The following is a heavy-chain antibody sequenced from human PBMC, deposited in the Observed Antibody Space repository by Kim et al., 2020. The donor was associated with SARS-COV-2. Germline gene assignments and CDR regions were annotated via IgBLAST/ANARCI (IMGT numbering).Heavy chain of an antibody. CDR3: EREEYSGYDFQFDY. Sequence: YDDTVKGRFTISRDTAKSTLSLQMTGLRAEDTAVYYCEREEYSGYDFQFDYWGQGTLVTVSS. D-gene: IGHD5-12*01. J-gene: IGHJ4*02. V-gene: IGHV3-7*01.